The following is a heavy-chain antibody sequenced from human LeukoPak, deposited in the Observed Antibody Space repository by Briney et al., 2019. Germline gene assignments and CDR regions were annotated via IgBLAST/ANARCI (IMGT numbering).Heavy chain of an antibody. CDR1: GYSSTNYW. CDR2: IFPGDSDT. CDR3: ARSGVPGAMTWFDP. J-gene: IGHJ5*02. D-gene: IGHD2-2*01. Sequence: GASLKISCKGSGYSSTNYWIGWVRQLPGKGLEWMGIIFPGDSDTRYSPSFQGQVTISADKFINTAYLQWRSLKASDTAMYYCARSGVPGAMTWFDPWGQGTLVTVSS. V-gene: IGHV5-51*01.